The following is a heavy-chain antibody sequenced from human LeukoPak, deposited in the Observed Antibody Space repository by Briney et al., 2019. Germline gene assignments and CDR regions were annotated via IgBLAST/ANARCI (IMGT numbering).Heavy chain of an antibody. CDR1: GADISSYY. J-gene: IGHJ2*01. D-gene: IGHD6-13*01. CDR2: IFYSGST. Sequence: SETLSLTCSVSGADISSYYWSWIRQPPGKGLEWIGYIFYSGSTNYNPSLQSRVTISGDTSKNQISLKMSSVTTADTAVYYCARGYSTTWYGSWYFDLWGRGTLVTVSS. CDR3: ARGYSTTWYGSWYFDL. V-gene: IGHV4-59*01.